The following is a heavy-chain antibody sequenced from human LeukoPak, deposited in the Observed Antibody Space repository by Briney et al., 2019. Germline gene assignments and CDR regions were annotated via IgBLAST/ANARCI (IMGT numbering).Heavy chain of an antibody. D-gene: IGHD1-26*01. CDR2: ISYDGSYK. CDR1: RFTFSTYS. CDR3: AKDYLGASHTFDI. V-gene: IGHV3-30*18. Sequence: GGSLRLSCAASRFTFSTYSMHWVRQAPGKGLEWVAVISYDGSYKHYADPVKGRFTISRDTSKNTLYLQMNSLRGEDTAVYYCAKDYLGASHTFDIWGQGTLVTVSS. J-gene: IGHJ3*02.